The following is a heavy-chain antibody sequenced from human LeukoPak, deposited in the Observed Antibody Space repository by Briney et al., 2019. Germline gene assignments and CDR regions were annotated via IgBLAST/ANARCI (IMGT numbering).Heavy chain of an antibody. J-gene: IGHJ6*02. CDR3: ARDRGSGFIHSIDV. V-gene: IGHV3-33*01. CDR2: IWNDGTNK. D-gene: IGHD6-19*01. Sequence: GGSLRLSCAASGLTISSYGMHWVRQAPGKGLEWVAVIWNDGTNKYYGGSVKGRFTIARDNSKNTLYVQMNSLRVEDTAVYYCARDRGSGFIHSIDVWGQGTTVTVSS. CDR1: GLTISSYG.